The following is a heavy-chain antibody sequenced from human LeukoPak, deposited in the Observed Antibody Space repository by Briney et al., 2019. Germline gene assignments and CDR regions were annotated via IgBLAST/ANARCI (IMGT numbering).Heavy chain of an antibody. V-gene: IGHV3-15*01. CDR3: TTDYYDSSGYLSAEYFQH. J-gene: IGHJ1*01. CDR1: GFTFSNAW. Sequence: GGSLRLSCAASGFTFSNAWMSWVRQAPGKGLEWVGRIKSKTDGGTTDYAAPVKGRFTISRDDSKNTLYLQMNSLKTEDTAVYYCTTDYYDSSGYLSAEYFQHWGQGTLVTVSS. CDR2: IKSKTDGGTT. D-gene: IGHD3-22*01.